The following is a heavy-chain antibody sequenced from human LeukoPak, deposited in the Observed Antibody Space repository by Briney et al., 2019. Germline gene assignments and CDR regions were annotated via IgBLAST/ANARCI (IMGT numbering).Heavy chain of an antibody. CDR2: IYSGGST. CDR3: ARVQTVDGYYYYGMDV. D-gene: IGHD2-8*01. CDR1: GFTVSSNY. Sequence: GGSLRLSCEASGFTVSSNYMSWVRQAPGKGLEWVSVIYSGGSTYYADSVKGRFTISRDNSKNTLYLQMNSLRAEDTAVYYCARVQTVDGYYYYGMDVWGQGTTVTVSS. J-gene: IGHJ6*02. V-gene: IGHV3-53*01.